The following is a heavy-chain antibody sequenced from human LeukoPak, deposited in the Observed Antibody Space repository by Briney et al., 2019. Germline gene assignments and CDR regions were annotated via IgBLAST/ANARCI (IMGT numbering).Heavy chain of an antibody. Sequence: SETLSLTCTVSGGSISSSSYYWGWIRQPPGTGLEWLGSIYYSGSTYYNPSLKSRVTISVDTSKNQFSLKLSSVTAADTAVYYCARGRPMVRGVSALEGDYWGQGTLVTVSS. V-gene: IGHV4-39*07. CDR2: IYYSGST. CDR1: GGSISSSSYY. CDR3: ARGRPMVRGVSALEGDY. J-gene: IGHJ4*02. D-gene: IGHD3-10*01.